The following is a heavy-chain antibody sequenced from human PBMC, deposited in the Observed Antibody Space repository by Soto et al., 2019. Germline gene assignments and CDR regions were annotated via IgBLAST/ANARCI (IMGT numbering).Heavy chain of an antibody. V-gene: IGHV3-74*01. J-gene: IGHJ4*02. CDR2: INGDGRRT. CDR1: GFTFGSYW. CDR3: SRETLWFGESPWS. Sequence: VQLVESGGGSVQTGGSLTLSCAASGFTFGSYWMDWVRQAPGKGLVWVSRINGDGRRTTYADSVKGRFTISRDNAKNTLYLQINSLRAVDTAGYYCSRETLWFGESPWSGGAGTLVTVSS. D-gene: IGHD3-10*01.